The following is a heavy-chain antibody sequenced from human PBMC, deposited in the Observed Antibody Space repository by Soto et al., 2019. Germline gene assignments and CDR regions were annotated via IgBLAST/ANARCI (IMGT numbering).Heavy chain of an antibody. CDR3: ARGSDFYIWGSYRSNDY. CDR1: GFTFSSYS. V-gene: IGHV3-21*01. Sequence: GGSLRLSCAASGFTFSSYSMNWVRQAPGKGLEWVSSISSSSSYIYYADSVKGRFTISRDNAKNSLYLQMNSLRAEDTAVYYCARGSDFYIWGSYRSNDYWGQGTLVTVSS. D-gene: IGHD3-16*02. J-gene: IGHJ4*02. CDR2: ISSSSSYI.